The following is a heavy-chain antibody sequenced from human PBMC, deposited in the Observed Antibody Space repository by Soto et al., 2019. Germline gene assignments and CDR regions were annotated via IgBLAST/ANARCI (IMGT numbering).Heavy chain of an antibody. CDR2: MNPNSGNT. V-gene: IGHV1-8*01. Sequence: RASVKVSCKASGYTFTSYDINWVRQATGQGLEWMGWMNPNSGNTGYAQKFQGRVTMTRDTSTSTVYMELSSLRSEDTAVYYCARDVSIVVVTLDYWGQGXLVTVYS. D-gene: IGHD3-22*01. CDR1: GYTFTSYD. CDR3: ARDVSIVVVTLDY. J-gene: IGHJ4*02.